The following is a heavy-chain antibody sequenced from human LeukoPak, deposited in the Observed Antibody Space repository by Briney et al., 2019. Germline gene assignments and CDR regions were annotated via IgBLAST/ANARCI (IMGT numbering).Heavy chain of an antibody. D-gene: IGHD6-13*01. CDR3: ARESSSWYGYSDY. CDR2: ISWNSGSI. CDR1: GFTFDDYA. J-gene: IGHJ4*02. Sequence: GGSLRLSCAASGFTFDDYAMHWVRQAPGKGLEWVSGISWNSGSIGYADSVKGRFTISRDNSKNTLYLQMNSLRAEDTAVYYCARESSSWYGYSDYWGQGTLVTVSS. V-gene: IGHV3-9*01.